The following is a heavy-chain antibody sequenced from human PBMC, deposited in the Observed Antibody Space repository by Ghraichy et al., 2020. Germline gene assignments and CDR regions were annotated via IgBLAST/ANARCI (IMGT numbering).Heavy chain of an antibody. CDR2: VYYTGEI. D-gene: IGHD3-10*01. Sequence: SETLSLTCTVSGGSISHYYWSYIRQPPGKGLEWIGYVYYTGEINYNPSLKSRVTISLDTSKNQFSLKLTSVTAADTAVYYCATGQYYYGSEYWGQGTLVTVSS. V-gene: IGHV4-59*01. J-gene: IGHJ4*02. CDR1: GGSISHYY. CDR3: ATGQYYYGSEY.